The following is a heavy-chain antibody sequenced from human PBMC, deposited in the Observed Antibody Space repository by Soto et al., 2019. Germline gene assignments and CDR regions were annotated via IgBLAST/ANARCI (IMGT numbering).Heavy chain of an antibody. CDR2: ISGSGGST. V-gene: IGHV3-23*01. D-gene: IGHD3-3*01. Sequence: GSMRLSCAASGLNFSSYAMSWVRQAPGKGLEWVSAISGSGGSTYYADSVKGRFTISRDNSKNTLYLQMNSLRAEDTAVYYCAKEVLLRFYGMDVWGQGTTVTVSS. J-gene: IGHJ6*02. CDR3: AKEVLLRFYGMDV. CDR1: GLNFSSYA.